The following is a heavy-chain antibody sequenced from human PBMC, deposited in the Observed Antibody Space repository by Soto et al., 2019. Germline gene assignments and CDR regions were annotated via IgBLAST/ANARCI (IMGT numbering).Heavy chain of an antibody. CDR3: AKELYSDDWYNSFDP. CDR2: ISYDGNAK. CDR1: GFTFSTTG. Sequence: QVQLVESGGGVVQPGRSLRLSCTASGFTFSTTGMHWVRQAPGKGLEWVAMISYDGNAKHYVDSVRGRFTISRDNSKNTLYLQMDSLRSEDTAWYYCAKELYSDDWYNSFDPWGQGTLVTVSS. D-gene: IGHD3-9*01. V-gene: IGHV3-30*18. J-gene: IGHJ5*02.